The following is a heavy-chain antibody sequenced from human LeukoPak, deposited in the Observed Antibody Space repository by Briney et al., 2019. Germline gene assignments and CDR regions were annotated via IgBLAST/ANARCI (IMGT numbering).Heavy chain of an antibody. J-gene: IGHJ5*02. CDR2: ISSSSSYI. V-gene: IGHV3-21*01. D-gene: IGHD2-2*01. CDR3: ARDYATRWEPIETDQLSYPNP. Sequence: GGSLRLSCAASGFTFSSYSMNWVRQAPGKGLEWVSSISSSSSYIYYADSVKGRFTISRDNAKNSLYLQMNSLRAEDTAVYYCARDYATRWEPIETDQLSYPNPWGQGTLVTVSS. CDR1: GFTFSSYS.